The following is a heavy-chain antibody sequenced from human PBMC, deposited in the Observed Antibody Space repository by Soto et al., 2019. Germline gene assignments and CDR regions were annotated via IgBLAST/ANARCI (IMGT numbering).Heavy chain of an antibody. CDR2: IIPILGIA. D-gene: IGHD6-6*01. J-gene: IGHJ6*03. Sequence: QVQLVQSGAEVKKPGSSVKVSCKASGGTFSSYTISWVRQAPGPALEWMGRIIPILGIANYAQKLQGRVTINADKSTSTAYMELSSLRSEDTAVYYCAATSIAARPRYYYYYMDVWGKGTTVTVSS. CDR1: GGTFSSYT. V-gene: IGHV1-69*02. CDR3: AATSIAARPRYYYYYMDV.